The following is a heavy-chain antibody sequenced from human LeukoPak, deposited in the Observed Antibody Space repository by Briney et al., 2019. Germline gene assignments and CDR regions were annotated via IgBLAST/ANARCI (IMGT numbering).Heavy chain of an antibody. J-gene: IGHJ4*02. V-gene: IGHV3-21*01. Sequence: GGSLRLSCAASGFTFSSYEMNWVRQAPGKGLEWVSSISSRTSYINYADSVKGRFSISRDNAKNSLFLQMNSLRAEDTAVYYCAREYSSGWGFDYWGQGTLVTVSS. D-gene: IGHD6-19*01. CDR3: AREYSSGWGFDY. CDR1: GFTFSSYE. CDR2: ISSRTSYI.